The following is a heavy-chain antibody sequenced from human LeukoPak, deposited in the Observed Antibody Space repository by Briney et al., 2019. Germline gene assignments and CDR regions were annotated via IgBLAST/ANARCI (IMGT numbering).Heavy chain of an antibody. J-gene: IGHJ5*02. CDR1: GFTFSSYA. CDR2: IKSKTDGGTT. D-gene: IGHD2-2*02. V-gene: IGHV3-15*01. Sequence: GGSLRLSCAASGFTFSSYAMHWVRQAPGKGLEWVGRIKSKTDGGTTDYAAPVKGRFTISRGDSEDTLYLQMNSLKTEDTAVYYCARYCSSTSCYKPPWGQGTLVTVSS. CDR3: ARYCSSTSCYKPP.